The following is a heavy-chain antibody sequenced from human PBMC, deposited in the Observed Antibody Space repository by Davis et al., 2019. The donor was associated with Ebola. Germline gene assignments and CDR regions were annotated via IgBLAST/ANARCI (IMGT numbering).Heavy chain of an antibody. CDR3: ARTYDFWSGYYNSNYYYMDV. D-gene: IGHD3-3*01. V-gene: IGHV1-18*04. CDR1: GYSFTGYY. Sequence: ASVKVSCKASGYSFTGYYIHWVRQAPGQGLEWLGWINTYNGNTNYAENLRQGRLSMTVETSTSTVYMELRSLRSDDTAVYYCARTYDFWSGYYNSNYYYMDVWGKGTTVTVFS. J-gene: IGHJ6*03. CDR2: INTYNGNT.